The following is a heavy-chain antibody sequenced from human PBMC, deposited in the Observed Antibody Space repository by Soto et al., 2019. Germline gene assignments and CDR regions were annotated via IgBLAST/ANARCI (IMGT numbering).Heavy chain of an antibody. CDR2: IYYSGST. D-gene: IGHD1-1*01. CDR1: GGSISSYY. CDR3: ARNDDLDY. J-gene: IGHJ4*02. Sequence: SETLSHTCTVSGGSISSYYWSWIRQPPGKGLEWIGYIYYSGSTNYNPSLKSRVTISVDTSKNQFSLKLSSVTAADTAVYYCARNDDLDYWGQGTLVTVSS. V-gene: IGHV4-59*01.